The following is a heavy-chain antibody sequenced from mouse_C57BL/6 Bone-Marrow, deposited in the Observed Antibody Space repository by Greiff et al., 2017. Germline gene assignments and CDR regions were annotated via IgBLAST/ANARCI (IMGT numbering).Heavy chain of an antibody. Sequence: QVHVKQSGAELVRPGTSVKMSCKASGYTFTNYWIGWAKQRPGHGLEWIGDIYPGGGYTNYNEKFKGKATLTADKSSSTAYMQFSSLTSEDSAIYYCARRGTTVVAAYYFDYWGQGTTLTVSS. CDR3: ARRGTTVVAAYYFDY. V-gene: IGHV1-63*01. CDR1: GYTFTNYW. J-gene: IGHJ2*01. D-gene: IGHD1-1*01. CDR2: IYPGGGYT.